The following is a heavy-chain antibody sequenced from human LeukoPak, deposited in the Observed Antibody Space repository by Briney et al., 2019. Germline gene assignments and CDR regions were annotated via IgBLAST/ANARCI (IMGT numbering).Heavy chain of an antibody. CDR1: GFTFNTYG. Sequence: GRSLRLSCAASGFTFNTYGMHWVRQAPGKGLEWVSTISGSGGNTYYADSVKGRFTVSRDKSKNTLYLQMNSLRAEDTAVYYCAKRRDYSGGFFSDFDYWGQGTLVTVSS. V-gene: IGHV3-23*01. CDR2: ISGSGGNT. CDR3: AKRRDYSGGFFSDFDY. J-gene: IGHJ4*02. D-gene: IGHD2-15*01.